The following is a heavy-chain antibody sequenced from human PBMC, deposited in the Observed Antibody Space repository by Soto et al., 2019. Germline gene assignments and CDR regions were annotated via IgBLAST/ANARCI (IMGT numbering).Heavy chain of an antibody. CDR2: ISGSGDST. CDR3: AKERSSGWSLDY. J-gene: IGHJ4*02. D-gene: IGHD6-19*01. V-gene: IGHV3-23*01. CDR1: GFTFSTYA. Sequence: VPLLESGGGLVQPGGSLRLSCAASGFTFSTYAMNWVRQAPGKGLEWVSGISGSGDSTYYADSVKGRFTVSRDNSKNTLYLQMNSLRAEDTAVFYCAKERSSGWSLDYWGQGTLVTVSS.